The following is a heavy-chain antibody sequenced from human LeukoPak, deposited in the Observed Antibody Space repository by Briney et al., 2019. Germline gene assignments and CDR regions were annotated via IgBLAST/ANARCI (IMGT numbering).Heavy chain of an antibody. CDR2: IYGSGST. V-gene: IGHV4-61*01. Sequence: SETLSLTCTVSGGSVSSGSYYWSWIRQPPGKGLEWIGYIYGSGSTKYNPSLKSRVTISVDTSKNQFSLKLSSVTAADTAVYYCARVRIQLWLDYWGQGTLVTVSS. CDR3: ARVRIQLWLDY. J-gene: IGHJ4*02. CDR1: GGSVSSGSYY. D-gene: IGHD5-18*01.